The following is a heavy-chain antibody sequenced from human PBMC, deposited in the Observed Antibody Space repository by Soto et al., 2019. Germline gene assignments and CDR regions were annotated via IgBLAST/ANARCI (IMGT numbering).Heavy chain of an antibody. CDR3: ARDPTRRGYFHFDP. V-gene: IGHV3-11*01. Sequence: GGSLRLSCAASGFLFSDHYMSWIRQAPGKGPEWISYISSTTIYYADSVRGRLTVSRDNAKTSLHLQMNSLRAEDTAVYYCARDPTRRGYFHFDPWGQGTLVTVSS. D-gene: IGHD2-15*01. CDR2: ISSTTI. J-gene: IGHJ5*02. CDR1: GFLFSDHY.